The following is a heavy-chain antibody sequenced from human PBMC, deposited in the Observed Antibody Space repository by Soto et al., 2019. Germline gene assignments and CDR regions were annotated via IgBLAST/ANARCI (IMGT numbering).Heavy chain of an antibody. V-gene: IGHV4-34*01. J-gene: IGHJ6*02. D-gene: IGHD3-22*01. Sequence: PSETLSLTCAVYGGSFSGYYWSWIRQPPGKGLEWIGEINHSGSTNYNPSLKSRVTISVDTSKNQFSLKLSSVTAADTAMYYCARRLYYDSSGFEGGGMDVWGQGTTVTVSS. CDR1: GGSFSGYY. CDR3: ARRLYYDSSGFEGGGMDV. CDR2: INHSGST.